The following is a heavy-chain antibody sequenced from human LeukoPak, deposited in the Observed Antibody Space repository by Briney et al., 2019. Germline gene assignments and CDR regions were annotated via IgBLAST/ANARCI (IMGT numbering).Heavy chain of an antibody. V-gene: IGHV4-34*01. J-gene: IGHJ4*02. CDR1: GGSFSGYY. D-gene: IGHD5-12*01. CDR2: INHSGST. Sequence: SETLSLTCAVYGGSFSGYYWSWIRQPPGKGLEWIGEINHSGSTNYNPSLKSRVTISVDTSKNQFSLKLSSVTAADTAVYYCASSRWGYGENDYWGQGTLVTVSS. CDR3: ASSRWGYGENDY.